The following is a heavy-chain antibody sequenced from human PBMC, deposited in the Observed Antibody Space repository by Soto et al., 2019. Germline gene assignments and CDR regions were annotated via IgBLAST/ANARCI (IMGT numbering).Heavy chain of an antibody. CDR3: ARKAAYGEFDS. CDR1: GYTFTSYG. D-gene: IGHD4-17*01. J-gene: IGHJ4*02. V-gene: IGHV1-18*01. CDR2: ISAYNGNT. Sequence: ASVKVSCKASGYTFTSYGISWVRQAPGQGLEWMGWISAYNGNTNYAQKLQGRVTMTTDTATSTAYMELRSLRSEDTAVYYCARKAAYGEFDSWGQGTLVTVSS.